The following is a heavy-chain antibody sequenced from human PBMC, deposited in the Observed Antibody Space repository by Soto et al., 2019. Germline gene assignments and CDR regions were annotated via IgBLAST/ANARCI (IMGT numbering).Heavy chain of an antibody. J-gene: IGHJ6*02. V-gene: IGHV4-59*01. CDR2: IYSSGDT. D-gene: IGHD4-17*01. CDR1: CGSINNFY. CDR3: ARDYPYFTLTTTGGMDV. Sequence: SETLSLTCAVSCGSINNFYWSWIRQPPGKGLEWLGYIYSSGDTNYSPSLKSRVTISVDRSKNQFSLKLSSVTAADTAVYYCARDYPYFTLTTTGGMDVWGQGTTVTVSS.